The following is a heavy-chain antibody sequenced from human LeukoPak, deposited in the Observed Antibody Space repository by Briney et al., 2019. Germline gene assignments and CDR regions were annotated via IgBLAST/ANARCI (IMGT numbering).Heavy chain of an antibody. CDR3: ARATAYSIAAFDY. CDR2: ISSSSSYI. D-gene: IGHD6-13*01. V-gene: IGHV3-21*01. J-gene: IGHJ4*02. Sequence: GGSLRLSCAASGFTFSSYSMNWVRQAPGKGLEWVSSISSSSSYIHYADPVKGRFTISRDNAKNSLYLQMNSLRAEGTAVYYCARATAYSIAAFDYWGQGTLVTVSS. CDR1: GFTFSSYS.